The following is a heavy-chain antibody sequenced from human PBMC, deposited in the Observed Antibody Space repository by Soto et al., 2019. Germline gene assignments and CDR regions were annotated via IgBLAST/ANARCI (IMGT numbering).Heavy chain of an antibody. J-gene: IGHJ4*02. CDR2: VYRTGST. Sequence: SETLSLTCAVSGGSISTSNWWSWVRQPPGKVLVWIGEVYRTGSTNYNPSLESRLTISVDKSKNQFSLKLTSVTAADTALYYCARARATIAAAAIFDCWGQGTLVTVSS. V-gene: IGHV4-4*02. D-gene: IGHD6-13*01. CDR3: ARARATIAAAAIFDC. CDR1: GGSISTSNW.